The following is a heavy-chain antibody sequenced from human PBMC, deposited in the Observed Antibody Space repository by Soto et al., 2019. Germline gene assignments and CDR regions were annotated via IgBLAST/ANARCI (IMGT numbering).Heavy chain of an antibody. CDR3: ASERSGIDY. Sequence: GEPLKISCKGSGYSFTSYWNSWVRQMRGKGREWMWRIDPSDSYTNYSPSFQGHVTISADTSISTAYLQWSSLKASDTAMYYCASERSGIDYWGQRTLVHVSS. CDR2: IDPSDSYT. J-gene: IGHJ4*02. D-gene: IGHD6-19*01. V-gene: IGHV5-10-1*01. CDR1: GYSFTSYW.